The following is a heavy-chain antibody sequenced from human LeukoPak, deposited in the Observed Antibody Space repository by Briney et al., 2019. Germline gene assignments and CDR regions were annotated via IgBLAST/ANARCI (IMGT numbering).Heavy chain of an antibody. CDR1: GGSISSYY. CDR2: IYYSGST. CDR3: ARDSRYCSSTSCYYYYYYGMDV. Sequence: SETLSLTCTVSGGSISSYYWSWIRQPPGKGLEWIGYIYYSGSTNYNPSLKSRVTISVDTSKNQSSLKLSSVTAADTAVYYCARDSRYCSSTSCYYYYYYGMDVWGQGTTVTVSS. J-gene: IGHJ6*02. V-gene: IGHV4-59*01. D-gene: IGHD2-2*01.